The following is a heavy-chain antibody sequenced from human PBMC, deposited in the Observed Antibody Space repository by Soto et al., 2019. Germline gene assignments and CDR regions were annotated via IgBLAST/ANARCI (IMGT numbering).Heavy chain of an antibody. J-gene: IGHJ3*02. Sequence: ASVKVACKASGYTFTDYGISWVRQAPGQGLEWMGWISTYNGDTNYAQQLQGRVTMTTDTSTSTVYMELGSLRSDDTSVFYCARDWHCSGGTCLDLFEISGQGTDVTVSS. CDR3: ARDWHCSGGTCLDLFEI. D-gene: IGHD2-15*01. CDR1: GYTFTDYG. CDR2: ISTYNGDT. V-gene: IGHV1-18*01.